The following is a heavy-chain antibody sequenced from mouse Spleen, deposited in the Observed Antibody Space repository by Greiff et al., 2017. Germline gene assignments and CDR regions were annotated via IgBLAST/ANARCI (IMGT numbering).Heavy chain of an antibody. CDR2: IYPGSGNT. CDR1: GYAFTNYW. D-gene: IGHD2-2*01. J-gene: IGHJ2*01. V-gene: IGHV1-63*01. CDR3: ARFDRGLGGFDY. Sequence: VKLQQSGAELVRPGTSVKISCKASGYAFTNYWLGWVKQRPGHGLEWIGDIYPGSGNTYYNEKFKGKATLTADKSSSTAYMQLSSLTSEDSAVYFCARFDRGLGGFDYWGQGTTLTVSS.